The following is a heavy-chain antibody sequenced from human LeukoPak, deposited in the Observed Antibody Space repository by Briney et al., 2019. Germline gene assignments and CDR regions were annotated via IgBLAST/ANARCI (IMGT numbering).Heavy chain of an antibody. Sequence: ASVKVSCKASGYTFTSYGISWVRQAPGQGLEWMGWISAYNGNTNYAQKLQGRVTMTTDTSTSTAYMELRSLRSDDTAVYYCASSVGPAATGFHYYMDVWSKGTTVTVSS. D-gene: IGHD2-2*01. CDR2: ISAYNGNT. V-gene: IGHV1-18*01. CDR1: GYTFTSYG. CDR3: ASSVGPAATGFHYYMDV. J-gene: IGHJ6*03.